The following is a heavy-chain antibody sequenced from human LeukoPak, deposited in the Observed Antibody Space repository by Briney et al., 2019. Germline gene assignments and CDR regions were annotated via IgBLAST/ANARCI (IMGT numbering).Heavy chain of an antibody. CDR1: GGSISSSNYY. CDR2: IYTTGSP. Sequence: SETLSLTCTVSGGSISSSNYYWTWIRQPAGKGLEWIGRIYTTGSPSSSPSLKSRVTISVDTSTNQFSLKLTSVSAADTAVYYCARDRGITTARGVPSWFDPWGQGTLVTVSS. J-gene: IGHJ5*02. CDR3: ARDRGITTARGVPSWFDP. D-gene: IGHD3-10*01. V-gene: IGHV4-61*02.